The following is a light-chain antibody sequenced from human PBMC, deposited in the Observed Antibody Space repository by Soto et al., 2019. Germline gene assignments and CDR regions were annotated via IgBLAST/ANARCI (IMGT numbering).Light chain of an antibody. Sequence: DIQMTQSPSTLSGSVGDRVTITCRTSQGIRSALGWYQQKPGKAPKLLIYKASTLKSGVPSRFSGSGSGTEFTLTISSLQPDDFATYYCQHYNSYSEAFGQGTKVDIK. CDR2: KAS. CDR1: QGIRSA. J-gene: IGKJ1*01. V-gene: IGKV1-5*03. CDR3: QHYNSYSEA.